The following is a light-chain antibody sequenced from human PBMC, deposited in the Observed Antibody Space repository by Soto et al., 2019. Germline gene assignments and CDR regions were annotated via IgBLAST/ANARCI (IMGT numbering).Light chain of an antibody. CDR2: GAS. V-gene: IGKV3-20*01. CDR1: QSLRSN. CDR3: QQYGSSPIT. Sequence: EIVMTQSPATLSVSPGERATLSCRASQSLRSNLAWYQQKPGQTPRLLIYGASSRATGIPDRFSGSGSGTDFTLTISRLEPEDFAVYYCQQYGSSPITFGQGTRLEIK. J-gene: IGKJ5*01.